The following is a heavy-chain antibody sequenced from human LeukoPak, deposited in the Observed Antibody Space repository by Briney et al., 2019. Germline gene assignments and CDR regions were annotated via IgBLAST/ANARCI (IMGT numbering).Heavy chain of an antibody. V-gene: IGHV6-1*01. CDR1: GDSFSSNSAA. CDR3: AREVAMVRGVSIGFDY. Sequence: SQTLSLTCAISGDSFSSNSAAWNWIRQSPSRGLEWLGRTYYRSKWYNDYAVSVKSRITINPDTSKNQFSLQLNSVTPEDTAVYYCAREVAMVRGVSIGFDYWGQGTLVTVSS. J-gene: IGHJ4*02. D-gene: IGHD3-10*01. CDR2: TYYRSKWYN.